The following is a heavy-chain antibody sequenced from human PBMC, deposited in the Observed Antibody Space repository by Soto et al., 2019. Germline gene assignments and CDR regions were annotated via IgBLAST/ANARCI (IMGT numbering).Heavy chain of an antibody. V-gene: IGHV6-1*01. CDR1: EDSVSSNSAA. D-gene: IGHD3-22*01. Sequence: QTHSLTCANSEDSVSSNSAAWNWIRQSPSRGLEWLGRTYYRSKWYNDYAVSVKSRITINPDTSKNQISLQLNSVTPEDTAVYYCARDPSTYYYDSSVHFFDYWRDGPL. CDR3: ARDPSTYYYDSSVHFFDY. CDR2: TYYRSKWYN. J-gene: IGHJ4*01.